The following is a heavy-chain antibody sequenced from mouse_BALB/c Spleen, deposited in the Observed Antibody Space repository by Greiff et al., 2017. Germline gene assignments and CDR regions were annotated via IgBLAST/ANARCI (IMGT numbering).Heavy chain of an antibody. CDR1: GFTFSSYA. Sequence: DVMLVESGGGLVKPGGSLKLSCAASGFTFSSYAMSWVRQTPEKRLEWVASISSGGSTYYPDSVKGRFTISRDNARNILYLQMSSLRSEDTAMYYCARREGLLYAMDYWGQGTSVTVSS. V-gene: IGHV5-6-5*01. CDR3: ARREGLLYAMDY. J-gene: IGHJ4*01. D-gene: IGHD2-3*01. CDR2: ISSGGST.